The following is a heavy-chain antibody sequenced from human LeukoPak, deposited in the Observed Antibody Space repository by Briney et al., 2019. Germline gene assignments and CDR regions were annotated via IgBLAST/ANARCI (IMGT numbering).Heavy chain of an antibody. D-gene: IGHD3-22*01. J-gene: IGHJ4*02. CDR1: GYTFTNYG. CDR3: ARYFPRYYYDSTGYDY. CDR2: ISAYNGKT. Sequence: ASVKVSCKASGYTFTNYGISWVRQAPGQGLEWMGWISAYNGKTNYAQKLQGRVTMTTDTSTSTAYLELRSLRSDDTAVYYCARYFPRYYYDSTGYDYWGQGTRVTVSS. V-gene: IGHV1-18*01.